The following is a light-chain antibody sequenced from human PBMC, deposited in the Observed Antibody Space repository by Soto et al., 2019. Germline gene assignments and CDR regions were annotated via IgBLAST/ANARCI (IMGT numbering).Light chain of an antibody. CDR2: EVN. CDR1: SSDIGGYNY. V-gene: IGLV2-14*01. J-gene: IGLJ1*01. CDR3: CSYARPTFYA. Sequence: QSALTQPASVSGSLGQSITISCTGTSSDIGGYNYVSWYQHHPGKAPKLMIYEVNERPSGVSNRFSGSKSGNTASLTISGLQAEDEADYYCCSYARPTFYAFATGTKVTVL.